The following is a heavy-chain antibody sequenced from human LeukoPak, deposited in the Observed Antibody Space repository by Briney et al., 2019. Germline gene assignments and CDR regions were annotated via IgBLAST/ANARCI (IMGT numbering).Heavy chain of an antibody. CDR2: IIPILGIA. CDR1: GGTFSSYA. Sequence: SVKVSCKASGGTFSSYAISWVRQAPGQGLEWMGRIIPILGIANYAQKFQGRVTITADESTSTAYMELSSLRSEDTAVYYCVIVGGYCSSTSCSSYPFDYWGQGTLITVSS. V-gene: IGHV1-69*04. D-gene: IGHD2-2*01. J-gene: IGHJ4*02. CDR3: VIVGGYCSSTSCSSYPFDY.